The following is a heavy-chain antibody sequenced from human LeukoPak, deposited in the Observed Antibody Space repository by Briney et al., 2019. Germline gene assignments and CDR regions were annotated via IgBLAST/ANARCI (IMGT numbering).Heavy chain of an antibody. Sequence: RGSLRLSCAASGFTFSSYSMNWVRQAPGKGLEWVSSISSSSSYIYYADSVKGRFTISRDNAKNSLYLQMNSLRAEDTAVYYCARDGSSSGIDYWGQGTLVTVSS. CDR2: ISSSSSYI. CDR1: GFTFSSYS. CDR3: ARDGSSSGIDY. J-gene: IGHJ4*02. D-gene: IGHD6-6*01. V-gene: IGHV3-21*01.